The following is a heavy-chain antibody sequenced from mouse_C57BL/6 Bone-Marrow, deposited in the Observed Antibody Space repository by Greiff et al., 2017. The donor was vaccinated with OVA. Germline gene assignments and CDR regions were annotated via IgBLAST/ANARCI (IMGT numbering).Heavy chain of an antibody. CDR3: ARNGIDPIYDYDGAFAY. Sequence: VQLHESGPGLVAPSQSLSITCTVSGFSLTSYAISWVRQPPGKGLEWLGVIWTGGGTNYNSALKSRLSISKDNSKSQVFLKMNSLQTDDTARYYCARNGIDPIYDYDGAFAYWGQGTLVTVSA. CDR2: IWTGGGT. D-gene: IGHD2-4*01. V-gene: IGHV2-9-1*01. CDR1: GFSLTSYA. J-gene: IGHJ3*01.